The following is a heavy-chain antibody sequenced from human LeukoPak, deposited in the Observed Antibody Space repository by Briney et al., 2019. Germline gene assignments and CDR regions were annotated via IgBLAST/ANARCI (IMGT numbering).Heavy chain of an antibody. CDR2: FNPNSGGT. CDR1: GYTFTDYY. Sequence: ASVKVSCKASGYTFTDYYMHWVRQAPGQGLEWMGWFNPNSGGTIYAQKFQGRVTMTRDTSISTAYMELSRLRSDDTAVYYCARDQAAVAGTDGNYWGQGTLVTVSS. J-gene: IGHJ4*02. CDR3: ARDQAAVAGTDGNY. V-gene: IGHV1-2*02. D-gene: IGHD6-19*01.